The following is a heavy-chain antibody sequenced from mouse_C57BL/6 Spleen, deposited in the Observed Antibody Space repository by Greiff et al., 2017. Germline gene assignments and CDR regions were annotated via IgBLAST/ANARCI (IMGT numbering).Heavy chain of an antibody. Sequence: QVQLKQPGAELVKPGASVKMSCKASGYTFTSYWITWVKQRPGQGLEWIGDIYPGSGSTNYNEKFKSKATLTVDTSSITAYMQLSSLTSEDSAVYYCARVPYYYGSSYPFDYWGQGTTLTVSS. J-gene: IGHJ2*01. V-gene: IGHV1-55*01. D-gene: IGHD1-1*01. CDR3: ARVPYYYGSSYPFDY. CDR2: IYPGSGST. CDR1: GYTFTSYW.